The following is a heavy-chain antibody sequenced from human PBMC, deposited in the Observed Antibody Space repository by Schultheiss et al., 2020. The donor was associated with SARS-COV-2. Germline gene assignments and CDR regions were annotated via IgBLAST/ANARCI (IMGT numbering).Heavy chain of an antibody. D-gene: IGHD6-13*01. CDR2: IIPILGIA. Sequence: SVKVSCKASGGTFSSYAISWVRQAPGQGLEWMGRIIPILGIANYAQKFQGRVTITADKSTSTAYMELSSLRSEDTAVYYCARDPRGIAAAGSPNDYWGQGTLVTVSS. J-gene: IGHJ4*02. V-gene: IGHV1-69*04. CDR3: ARDPRGIAAAGSPNDY. CDR1: GGTFSSYA.